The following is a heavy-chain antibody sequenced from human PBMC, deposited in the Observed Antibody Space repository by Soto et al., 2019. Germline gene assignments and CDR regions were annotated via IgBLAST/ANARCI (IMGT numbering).Heavy chain of an antibody. Sequence: QVQLREAGPGLVTPSETLSVTCTVSGDSISSHYWSWIRQPPGKGLEWIGFIHSAGTANYNASLKSRVTLSLDTSKYVFSMRLTSVTAADTAVYYCVRGEWELRSFDDWGQGTLVTVSS. CDR3: VRGEWELRSFDD. V-gene: IGHV4-4*07. CDR1: GDSISSHY. J-gene: IGHJ4*02. CDR2: IHSAGTA. D-gene: IGHD1-26*01.